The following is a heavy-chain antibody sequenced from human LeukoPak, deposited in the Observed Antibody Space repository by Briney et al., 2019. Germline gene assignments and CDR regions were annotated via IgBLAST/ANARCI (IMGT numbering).Heavy chain of an antibody. D-gene: IGHD3-16*02. CDR3: ARVRVNSYCFDY. V-gene: IGHV4-31*03. Sequence: SETLSLTCTVSGGSISSGGYYWSWIRQHPGKGLEWIGYIYYSGSTYYNPSLKSRVTISVDTSKNQFSLKLSSVTAADTAVYYCARVRVNSYCFDYWGQGTLVTVSP. CDR1: GGSISSGGYY. CDR2: IYYSGST. J-gene: IGHJ4*02.